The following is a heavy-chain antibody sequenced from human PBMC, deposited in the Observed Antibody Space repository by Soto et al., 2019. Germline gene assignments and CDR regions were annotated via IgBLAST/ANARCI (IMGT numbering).Heavy chain of an antibody. CDR2: ISDSGDST. D-gene: IGHD3-3*01. Sequence: PGGSLRLSCAASGFTFTKYAMSWVRQAPGQGLEWVSAISDSGDSTFYADSVKGRFTISRDNSKNTLFLQMNSLRVEDTAVYYCAKDRIDLRVYDFWSSYWDPWGQGTLVTVSS. J-gene: IGHJ5*02. V-gene: IGHV3-23*01. CDR3: AKDRIDLRVYDFWSSYWDP. CDR1: GFTFTKYA.